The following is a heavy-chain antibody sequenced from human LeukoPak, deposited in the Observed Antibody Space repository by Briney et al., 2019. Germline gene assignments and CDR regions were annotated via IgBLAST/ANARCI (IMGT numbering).Heavy chain of an antibody. V-gene: IGHV3-48*02. CDR1: GFTFSSYP. CDR3: ARDDQFGFDV. Sequence: GGSLRLSCAASGFTFSSYPMTWVRQTPGKGLEWVSHIRGDSSTIAYADSVKGRFTISRDNSKNPLFLQINSLRDEGTAVYYCARDDQFGFDVWGQGKMVTVSS. J-gene: IGHJ3*01. D-gene: IGHD3-16*01. CDR2: IRGDSSTI.